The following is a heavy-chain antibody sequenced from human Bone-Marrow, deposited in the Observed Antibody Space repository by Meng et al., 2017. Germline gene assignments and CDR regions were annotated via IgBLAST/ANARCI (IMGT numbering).Heavy chain of an antibody. CDR2: IYYSGST. CDR1: GGSISSSNYY. CDR3: ATSDSSGYYLDY. J-gene: IGHJ4*02. D-gene: IGHD3-22*01. Sequence: QLQLQESGPGLVKPSETLSLTCTASGGSISSSNYYWGRIRQPPGKGLEWIGSIYYSGSTYYNPSLKSRVTISVDTSKNQFSLKLSSVTAADTAMYYCATSDSSGYYLDYWGQGTLVTVSS. V-gene: IGHV4-39*01.